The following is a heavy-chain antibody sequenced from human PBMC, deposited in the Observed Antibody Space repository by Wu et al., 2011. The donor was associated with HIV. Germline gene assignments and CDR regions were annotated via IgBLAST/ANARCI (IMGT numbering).Heavy chain of an antibody. Sequence: QLVQSGAEVKKPGASVKVSCKASGYTFNTYAISWVRQAPGQGLEWMGWISAYTGDTHYAQNLQGRVTMTTDTSTSTAYMELRSLRSDDTAVYYCARDRRYFDWFSADDYLYYYGLDVWAEGTTVTVSS. J-gene: IGHJ6*04. CDR2: ISAYTGDT. CDR1: GYTFNTYA. V-gene: IGHV1-18*01. CDR3: ARDRRYFDWFSADDYLYYYGLDV. D-gene: IGHD3-9*01.